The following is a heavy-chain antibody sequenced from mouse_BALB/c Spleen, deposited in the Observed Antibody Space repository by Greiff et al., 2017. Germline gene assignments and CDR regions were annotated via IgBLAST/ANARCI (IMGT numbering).Heavy chain of an antibody. CDR1: GYSITSDYA. V-gene: IGHV3-2*02. J-gene: IGHJ2*01. D-gene: IGHD1-1*01. Sequence: EVQLQQSGPGLVKPSQSLSLTCTVTGYSITSDYAWNWIRQFPGNKLEWMGYISYSGSTSYNPSLKSRISITRDTSKNQFFLQLNSVTTEDTATYYCARSHYSGTSYVDYWGQGTTLTVSS. CDR3: ARSHYSGTSYVDY. CDR2: ISYSGST.